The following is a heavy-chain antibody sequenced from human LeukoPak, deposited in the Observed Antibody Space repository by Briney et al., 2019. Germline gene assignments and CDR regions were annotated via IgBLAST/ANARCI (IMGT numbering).Heavy chain of an antibody. CDR2: ISAYNGNT. J-gene: IGHJ6*02. D-gene: IGHD3-10*02. V-gene: IGHV1-18*01. CDR3: ASPMFFDYGMDV. Sequence: ASVKVSCKASGYTFTSYGISWVRQAPAQGLEWMGWISAYNGNTNYAQKLQGRVTMTTDTSTSTANMELRSLRSDDTAVYYCASPMFFDYGMDVWGQGTTVTVSS. CDR1: GYTFTSYG.